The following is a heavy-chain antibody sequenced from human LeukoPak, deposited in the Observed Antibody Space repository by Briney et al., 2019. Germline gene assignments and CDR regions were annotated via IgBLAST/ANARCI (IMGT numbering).Heavy chain of an antibody. D-gene: IGHD3-10*01. V-gene: IGHV4-39*07. J-gene: IGHJ5*02. CDR3: ALIPRFGELLIHPTNWFDP. CDR2: IYYSGST. Sequence: SGTLSLTCAVSGGSISSSSYYWGWIRQPPGKELEWIGSIYYSGSTYYNPSLKSRVTISVDTSKNQFSLKLSSVTAADTAVYYCALIPRFGELLIHPTNWFDPWGQGTLVTVSS. CDR1: GGSISSSSYY.